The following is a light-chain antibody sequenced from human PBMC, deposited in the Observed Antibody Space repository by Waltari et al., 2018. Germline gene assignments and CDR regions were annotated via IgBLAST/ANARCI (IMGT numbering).Light chain of an antibody. J-gene: IGKJ4*01. V-gene: IGKV3-15*01. CDR2: GAS. Sequence: EIVMTQSPATLSVSRGGSATLSCRASLSIDDSLAWYQQKPGHPPRLLFHGASTRDTGIPVRFSGSGSGTDFTLTITGLQSEDFAVYFCQQYNQWPLTFGRGTKVEIK. CDR3: QQYNQWPLT. CDR1: LSIDDS.